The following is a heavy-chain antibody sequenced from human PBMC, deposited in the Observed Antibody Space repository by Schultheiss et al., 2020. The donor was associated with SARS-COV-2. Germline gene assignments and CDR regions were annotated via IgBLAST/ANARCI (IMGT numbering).Heavy chain of an antibody. D-gene: IGHD3-22*01. V-gene: IGHV4-4*02. J-gene: IGHJ3*02. CDR1: GGSISSSNW. Sequence: SETLSLTCAVSGGSISSSNWWSWVRQPPGKGLEWIGEIYHSGSTNYNPSLKSRVTISVDTSKNQFSLKLSSVTAADTAVYYCARHIPTYYYDSSGYPVGAFDIWGQGTMVTVSS. CDR3: ARHIPTYYYDSSGYPVGAFDI. CDR2: IYHSGST.